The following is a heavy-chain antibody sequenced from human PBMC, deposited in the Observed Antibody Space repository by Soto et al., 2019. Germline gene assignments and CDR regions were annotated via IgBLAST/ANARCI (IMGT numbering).Heavy chain of an antibody. D-gene: IGHD6-13*01. Sequence: QVQLVQSGAEVKKPGSSVKVSCKASGGTFSSYTISWVRQAPGQGLEWMGRIIPILGIANYAQKFQGRVTXTXDXXSSTAYMELSSLRSEDTAVYYCAREMSSSWGYLDYWGQGTLVTVSS. CDR1: GGTFSSYT. CDR2: IIPILGIA. J-gene: IGHJ4*02. CDR3: AREMSSSWGYLDY. V-gene: IGHV1-69*08.